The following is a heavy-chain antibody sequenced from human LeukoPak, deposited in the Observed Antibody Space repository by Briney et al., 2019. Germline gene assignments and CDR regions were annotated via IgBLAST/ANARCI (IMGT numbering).Heavy chain of an antibody. CDR3: ARDSSTTWYQKFDY. D-gene: IGHD2/OR15-2a*01. V-gene: IGHV1-2*02. Sequence: ASVTVSFKASGYTFTVYYMHWVRQAPGQGLEWMGWINPNSGGTNYAQKFQGRVTMTRDTSISTAYMELSRLRSDDTAVYYCARDSSTTWYQKFDYWGQGTLVTVSS. CDR2: INPNSGGT. J-gene: IGHJ4*02. CDR1: GYTFTVYY.